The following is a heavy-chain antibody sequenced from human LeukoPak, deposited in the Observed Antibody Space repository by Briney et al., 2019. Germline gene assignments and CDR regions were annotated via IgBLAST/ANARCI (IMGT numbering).Heavy chain of an antibody. D-gene: IGHD2-2*01. J-gene: IGHJ4*02. CDR1: GGSISSYY. Sequence: SSETLSLTCTVSGGSISSYYWSWIRQPPGKGLEWIGYIYYSGSTNYNPSLKSRVTISVDTSKNQFSLKLSSVTAADTAVYYCARVAVYCSSTSCYDGNFDYWGQGTLVTVSS. CDR3: ARVAVYCSSTSCYDGNFDY. CDR2: IYYSGST. V-gene: IGHV4-59*01.